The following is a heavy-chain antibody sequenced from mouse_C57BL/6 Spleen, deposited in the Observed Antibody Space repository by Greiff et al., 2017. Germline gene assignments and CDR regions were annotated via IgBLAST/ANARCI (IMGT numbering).Heavy chain of an antibody. V-gene: IGHV5-9-1*02. Sequence: EVKLVESGEGLVKPGGSLKLSCAASGFTFSSYAMSWVRQTPEKRLEWVAYISSGGDYIYYADTVKGRFTISRDNARNTLYLQMSSLKSEDTAMYYCTRGRRSGVYAMDYWGQGTSVTVSS. CDR2: ISSGGDYI. CDR1: GFTFSSYA. CDR3: TRGRRSGVYAMDY. D-gene: IGHD2-14*01. J-gene: IGHJ4*01.